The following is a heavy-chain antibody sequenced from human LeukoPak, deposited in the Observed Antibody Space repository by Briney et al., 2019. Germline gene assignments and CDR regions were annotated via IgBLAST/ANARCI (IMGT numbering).Heavy chain of an antibody. CDR1: GFRFSSYE. CDR2: ISSNGNTI. J-gene: IGHJ4*02. D-gene: IGHD6-19*01. CDR3: ARAYSSVASCDY. Sequence: GGSLRLSCAASGFRFSSYEMNWVRQAPGKGLEWVSYISSNGNTIYYADSVKGRFTISRDNAKNTLYLQMNSLRAEDTAVYYCARAYSSVASCDYWGQGTLVTVSS. V-gene: IGHV3-48*03.